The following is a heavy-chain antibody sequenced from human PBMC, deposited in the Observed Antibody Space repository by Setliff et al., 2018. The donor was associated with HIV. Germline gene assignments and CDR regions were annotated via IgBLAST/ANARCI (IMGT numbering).Heavy chain of an antibody. J-gene: IGHJ4*02. D-gene: IGHD6-19*01. CDR1: GYTFNTYY. CDR3: ARDSSTGFFSAAY. V-gene: IGHV1-46*02. Sequence: ASVKVSCKASGYTFNTYYVHWVRQAPGQGLEWMGLINPSGDFTFYAQKFQGRVIMTRDTSANTVNLEIRSLISEDTAVYYCARDSSTGFFSAAYWGQGALGTVSS. CDR2: INPSGDFT.